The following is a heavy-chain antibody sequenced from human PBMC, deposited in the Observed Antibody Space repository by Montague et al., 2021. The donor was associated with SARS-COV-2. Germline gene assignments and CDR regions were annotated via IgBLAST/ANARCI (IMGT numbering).Heavy chain of an antibody. Sequence: SETLSLTCTVSGGSISSSSYYWGWIRQLPGKGLEWIGSIYYSGSTYYNPSLKSRVTISVDTSENQFSLKLSSVTAADTAVYYCARHYYDSSGYYSPWYFDLWGRGTLVTVSS. CDR1: GGSISSSSYY. J-gene: IGHJ2*01. V-gene: IGHV4-39*01. CDR3: ARHYYDSSGYYSPWYFDL. D-gene: IGHD3-22*01. CDR2: IYYSGST.